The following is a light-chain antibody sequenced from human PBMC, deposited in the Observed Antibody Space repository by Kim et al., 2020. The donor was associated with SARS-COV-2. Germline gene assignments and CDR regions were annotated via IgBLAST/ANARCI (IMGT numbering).Light chain of an antibody. CDR3: QQRANWL. Sequence: LALSPGERATLSCRASQSVSSSYLAWYQQKPGQAPRLLIYDTSNRATGIPAKFSGSGSGTDFTLTISSLEPADSAVYYCQQRANWLFGQGTKLEI. CDR2: DTS. CDR1: QSVSSSY. V-gene: IGKV3D-20*02. J-gene: IGKJ2*01.